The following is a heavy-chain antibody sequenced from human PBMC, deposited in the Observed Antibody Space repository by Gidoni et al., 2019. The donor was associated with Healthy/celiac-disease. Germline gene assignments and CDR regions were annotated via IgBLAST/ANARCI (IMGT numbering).Heavy chain of an antibody. D-gene: IGHD3-9*01. CDR2: IYHSGST. V-gene: IGHV4-30-2*01. J-gene: IGHJ4*02. CDR1: CRSIIRGGYA. CDR3: AREEYDILTGYYGYFDY. Sequence: QLQLQESGSGLVKPSQTLSLTFAVSCRSIIRGGYACSWIRQPPGKGLEWIGYIYHSGSTYYNPSLKSRVTISVDRSKNQFSLKLSSVTAADTAVYYCAREEYDILTGYYGYFDYWGQGTLVTVSS.